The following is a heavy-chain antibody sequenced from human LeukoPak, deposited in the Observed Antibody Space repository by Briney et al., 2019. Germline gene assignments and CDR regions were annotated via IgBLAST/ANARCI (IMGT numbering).Heavy chain of an antibody. CDR3: ASSEHWLSYSDY. D-gene: IGHD6-19*01. CDR1: GFTFSSYA. J-gene: IGHJ4*02. V-gene: IGHV3-23*01. CDR2: ITASGGAT. Sequence: GRSLRLSCSASGFTFSSYAMSWVRQAPGKGLEWVSAITASGGATLYADSVKGRFTISRDNSKNTLYLQMNSLRAEDTAVYYCASSEHWLSYSDYWGQGTLVTVSS.